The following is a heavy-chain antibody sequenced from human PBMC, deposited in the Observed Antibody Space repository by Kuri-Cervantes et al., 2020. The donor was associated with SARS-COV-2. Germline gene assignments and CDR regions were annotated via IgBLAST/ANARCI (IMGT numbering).Heavy chain of an antibody. Sequence: SETLSLTCTVFGGSFSDNHWSWIRQAPGKGLEWVAEITQSGSTNYNPSLKSRVTISLDTSKNQFSLKLSSVTAADTAAYYCARSGLMVYAMEFDYWGQGTLVTVSS. CDR2: ITQSGST. CDR3: ARSGLMVYAMEFDY. J-gene: IGHJ4*02. D-gene: IGHD2-8*01. V-gene: IGHV4-34*01. CDR1: GGSFSDNH.